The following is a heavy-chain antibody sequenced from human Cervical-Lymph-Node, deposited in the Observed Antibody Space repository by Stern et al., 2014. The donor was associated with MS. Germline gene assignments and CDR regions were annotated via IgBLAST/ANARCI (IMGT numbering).Heavy chain of an antibody. D-gene: IGHD3-10*01. J-gene: IGHJ4*02. CDR1: GYTFTSYA. V-gene: IGHV1-3*01. CDR3: ARALWFGESPTDY. CDR2: VNAGNGNT. Sequence: QVQLVXSGAEVKKPGASVKVSCKASGYTFTSYAMHWVRQAPGQRLEWMGWVNAGNGNTKYSQKFQGRVTITRDTSASTAYMELSSLRSEDTAVYYCARALWFGESPTDYWGQGTLVTVSS.